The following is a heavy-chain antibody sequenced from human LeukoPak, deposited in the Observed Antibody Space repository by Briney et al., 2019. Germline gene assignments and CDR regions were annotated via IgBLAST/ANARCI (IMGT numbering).Heavy chain of an antibody. V-gene: IGHV3-30*01. Sequence: GGSLRPSCAASGFTFSSYAMHWVRQAPGKGLEWVAVISYDGSNKYYADSVKGRFTISRDNSKNTLYLQMNSLRAEETAVYYCAREVQLLYYFDYWGQGTLVTVSS. CDR1: GFTFSSYA. CDR3: AREVQLLYYFDY. D-gene: IGHD2-2*01. CDR2: ISYDGSNK. J-gene: IGHJ4*02.